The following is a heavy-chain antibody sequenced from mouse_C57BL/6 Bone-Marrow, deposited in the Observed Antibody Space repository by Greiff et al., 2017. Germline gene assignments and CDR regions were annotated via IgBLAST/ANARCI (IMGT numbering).Heavy chain of an antibody. Sequence: QVQLQQSGAELVRPGTSVKMSCKASGYTFTNYWIGWAKQRPGHGLEWIGDIYPGGGYTNYNEKFKGKATLTADKSSSTAYMQFSSLTSEDSAIYYCARRGRDGYYYAMDYWGQGTSVTVSS. V-gene: IGHV1-63*01. CDR2: IYPGGGYT. D-gene: IGHD2-3*01. J-gene: IGHJ4*01. CDR3: ARRGRDGYYYAMDY. CDR1: GYTFTNYW.